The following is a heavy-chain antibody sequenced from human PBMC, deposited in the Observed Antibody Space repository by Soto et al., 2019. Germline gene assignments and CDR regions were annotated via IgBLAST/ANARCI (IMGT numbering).Heavy chain of an antibody. CDR3: ARGPAHFDTNGYAYWLDY. D-gene: IGHD3-22*01. CDR2: LYYSGTS. J-gene: IGHJ4*02. Sequence: SETLSLTCTLSCGSIITDGYNWSWIRQTPGKGLEWIGYLYYSGTSFYSPSLKSRVTISGDTSKNQFSLSLTFVTAADTAVYFCARGPAHFDTNGYAYWLDYWGQGIQVTVSS. CDR1: CGSIITDGYN. V-gene: IGHV4-30-4*01.